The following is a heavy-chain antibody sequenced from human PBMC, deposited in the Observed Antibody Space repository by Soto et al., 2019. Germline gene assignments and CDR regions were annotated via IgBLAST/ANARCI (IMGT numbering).Heavy chain of an antibody. D-gene: IGHD3-9*01. J-gene: IGHJ6*02. CDR2: IYYSGST. CDR3: ARSYYDILTGYYPYYYGMDV. CDR1: GGSISSSSYY. V-gene: IGHV4-39*01. Sequence: PSETLSLTCTVCGGSISSSSYYWGWIRQPPGKGLEWIGSIYYSGSTYYNPSLKSRVTISVDTSKNQFSLKLSSVTAADTAVYYCARSYYDILTGYYPYYYGMDVWGQGTTVTVSS.